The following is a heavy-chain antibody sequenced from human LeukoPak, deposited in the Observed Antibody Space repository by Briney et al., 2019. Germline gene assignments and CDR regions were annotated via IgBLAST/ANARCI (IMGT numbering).Heavy chain of an antibody. J-gene: IGHJ3*02. D-gene: IGHD1-26*01. Sequence: SETLSLTCTVSGGSISSGGYYWSWIRQPPGKGLEWIGYTYHSGSTYYNPSLKSRVTISVDRSKNQFSLKLSSVTAADTAVYYCARPQEVGATRGGVDAFDIWGQGTMVTVSS. CDR2: TYHSGST. CDR3: ARPQEVGATRGGVDAFDI. V-gene: IGHV4-30-2*01. CDR1: GGSISSGGYY.